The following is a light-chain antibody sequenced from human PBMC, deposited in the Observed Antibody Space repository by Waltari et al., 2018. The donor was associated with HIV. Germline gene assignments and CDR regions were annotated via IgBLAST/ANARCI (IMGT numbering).Light chain of an antibody. CDR2: QEN. V-gene: IGLV3-1*01. CDR3: QAWDSSTAV. CDR1: ELGDKY. J-gene: IGLJ1*01. Sequence: SYELTQPPSVSVSPGQTASITCSGDELGDKYACWYQQKPGQSPVLVIYQENKRAAGVPERFSGSNSGNTATLTISGTQAMDEADYYCQAWDSSTAVFGTGTKVTVL.